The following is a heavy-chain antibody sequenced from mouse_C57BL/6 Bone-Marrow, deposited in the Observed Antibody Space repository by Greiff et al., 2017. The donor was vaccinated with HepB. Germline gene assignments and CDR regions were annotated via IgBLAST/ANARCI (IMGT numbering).Heavy chain of an antibody. CDR1: GYTFTSYG. D-gene: IGHD1-1*01. CDR2: IYPRSGNT. V-gene: IGHV1-81*01. J-gene: IGHJ1*03. CDR3: AVLLLRREYFDV. Sequence: QVQLQQSGAELARPGASVKLSCKASGYTFTSYGISWVKQRTGQGLEWIGEIYPRSGNTYYNEKFKGKATLTADKSSSTAYMELRSLTSEASAVYFCAVLLLRREYFDVWGTGTTVTVSS.